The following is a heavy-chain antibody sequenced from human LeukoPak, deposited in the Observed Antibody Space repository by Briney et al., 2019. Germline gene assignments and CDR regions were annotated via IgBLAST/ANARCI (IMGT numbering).Heavy chain of an antibody. J-gene: IGHJ4*02. CDR1: GYTFTSYY. CDR3: ARDRVTGFWSGYSDY. D-gene: IGHD3-3*01. V-gene: IGHV1-2*02. CDR2: INPNSGGT. Sequence: ASVKVSCKASGYTFTSYYMHWVRQAPGQGLEWMGWINPNSGGTNYAQKFQGRVTMTRDTSISTAYMELSRLRSDDTAVYYCARDRVTGFWSGYSDYWGQGTLVTVSS.